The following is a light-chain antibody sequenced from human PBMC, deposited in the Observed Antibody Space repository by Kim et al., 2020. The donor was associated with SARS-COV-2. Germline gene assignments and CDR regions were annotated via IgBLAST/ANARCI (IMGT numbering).Light chain of an antibody. CDR2: AAS. CDR1: QDISNY. J-gene: IGKJ4*02. Sequence: DIQMTQSPSSLSASVGDSVTITCRASQDISNYLNWYQQKPGKAPKLLIYAASTLQTGVPSRFSGSGSGTDFSLTISGLQPEDIATYYCQQYYDLPLTFGRGTKVDIK. V-gene: IGKV1-39*01. CDR3: QQYYDLPLT.